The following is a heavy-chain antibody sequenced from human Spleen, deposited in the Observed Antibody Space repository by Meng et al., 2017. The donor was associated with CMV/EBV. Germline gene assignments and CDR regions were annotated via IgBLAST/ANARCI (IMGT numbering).Heavy chain of an antibody. CDR1: FTGYY. Sequence: FTGYYMHWVRQAPGQGLEWMGWINPNSGGTNYAQKFQGRVTMTRDTSISTAYMELSRLRSDDTAVYYCARDPYYDFWSGYPYGMDVWGQGTTVTVSS. V-gene: IGHV1-2*02. D-gene: IGHD3-3*01. CDR3: ARDPYYDFWSGYPYGMDV. J-gene: IGHJ6*02. CDR2: INPNSGGT.